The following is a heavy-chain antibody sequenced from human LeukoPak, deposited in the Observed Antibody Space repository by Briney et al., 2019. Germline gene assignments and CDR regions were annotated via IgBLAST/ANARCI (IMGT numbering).Heavy chain of an antibody. CDR3: TITGGH. D-gene: IGHD1-20*01. V-gene: IGHV3-7*01. CDR2: LKDDGSDQ. Sequence: AGGSLRLSCAASGFTFSTYWMSWVRQAPGKGLEWVANLKDDGSDQYYVESVKGRFTISRDNAKNLLYLQMNSLRGEDTAMYYCTITGGHWGQGTLVTVSS. J-gene: IGHJ4*02. CDR1: GFTFSTYW.